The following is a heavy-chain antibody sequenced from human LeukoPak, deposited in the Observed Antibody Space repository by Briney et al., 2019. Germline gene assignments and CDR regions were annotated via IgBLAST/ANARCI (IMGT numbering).Heavy chain of an antibody. J-gene: IGHJ3*02. CDR3: AREGVITGTTRAFDI. Sequence: SVKVSCKASGGTFSSYAISWVRQAPGQGLEWMGRIIPILGIANYAQKFQGRVTITADKSTSTAYMELSSLRSEDTAVYYCAREGVITGTTRAFDIWGQGTMDTVSS. CDR1: GGTFSSYA. V-gene: IGHV1-69*04. D-gene: IGHD1-7*01. CDR2: IIPILGIA.